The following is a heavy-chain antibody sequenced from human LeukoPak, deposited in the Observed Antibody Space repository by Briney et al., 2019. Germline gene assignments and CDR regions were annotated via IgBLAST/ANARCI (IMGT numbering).Heavy chain of an antibody. CDR3: ARSSITMVRGVITGDDYFDY. CDR1: GGSISSYY. V-gene: IGHV4-59*01. CDR2: IYYSGST. J-gene: IGHJ4*02. Sequence: SETLSLTCTVSGGSISSYYWSWLRQPPGKGLEWVGYIYYSGSTNYNPSLKSRVTISVDTSKNQFSLKLSSVTAADTAVYYCARSSITMVRGVITGDDYFDYWGQGTLATVSS. D-gene: IGHD3-10*01.